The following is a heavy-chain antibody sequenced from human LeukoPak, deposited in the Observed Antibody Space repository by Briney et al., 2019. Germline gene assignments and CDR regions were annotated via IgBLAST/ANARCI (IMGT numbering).Heavy chain of an antibody. V-gene: IGHV4-59*12. D-gene: IGHD5-12*01. CDR3: ARGRARYSGYDLGY. Sequence: SETLPLTCTVSGGSISSYYWSWIRQPPGKGLEWIGYIYYSGSTNYNPSLKSRVTISVDTSKNQFSLKLSSVTAADTAVYYCARGRARYSGYDLGYWGQGTLVTVSS. CDR1: GGSISSYY. J-gene: IGHJ4*02. CDR2: IYYSGST.